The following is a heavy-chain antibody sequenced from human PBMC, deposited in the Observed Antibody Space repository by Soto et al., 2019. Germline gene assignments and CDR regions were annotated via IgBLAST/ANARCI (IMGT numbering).Heavy chain of an antibody. CDR2: ISGSGGST. V-gene: IGHV3-23*01. J-gene: IGHJ4*02. Sequence: EVQLLESGGGLVQPGGSLRLSCAASGFTFSSYAMSWVRQAPGKGLEWVSAISGSGGSTYYADSVKGRFTISRDNSKNXXDLQMNSLRAEDTAVYYCAKDRGYGGNPLNDYVDYWGQGTLVTVSS. CDR3: AKDRGYGGNPLNDYVDY. D-gene: IGHD4-17*01. CDR1: GFTFSSYA.